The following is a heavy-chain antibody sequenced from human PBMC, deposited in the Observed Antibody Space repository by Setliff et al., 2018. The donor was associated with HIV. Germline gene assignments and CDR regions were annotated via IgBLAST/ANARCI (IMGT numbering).Heavy chain of an antibody. V-gene: IGHV1-46*01. J-gene: IGHJ4*02. CDR1: GYPFTSYY. Sequence: GASVKVSCKASGYPFTSYYVEWVRQAPGQGLGWMGIINPSGGTTEYAQRLQGRVAMTRDTSTSTVYMELRSLRSEDTAVYYCARGYDSSRHGGDYWGQGTLVTVSS. CDR3: ARGYDSSRHGGDY. CDR2: INPSGGTT. D-gene: IGHD3-22*01.